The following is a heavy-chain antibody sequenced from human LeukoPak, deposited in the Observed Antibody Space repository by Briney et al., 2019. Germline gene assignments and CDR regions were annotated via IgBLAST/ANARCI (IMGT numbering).Heavy chain of an antibody. CDR2: ISGSGGST. D-gene: IGHD1-1*01. V-gene: IGHV3-23*01. CDR1: GFTFSKFA. CDR3: AKRVQLERAYYFDY. J-gene: IGHJ4*02. Sequence: GGSLRLSCAASGFTFSKFAMSWVRQARGRGLEWVAAISGSGGSTYYADSVKGRFTISRDNSKNTLYLQMNSLRAEDTAIYYCAKRVQLERAYYFDYWGQGTLVTVSS.